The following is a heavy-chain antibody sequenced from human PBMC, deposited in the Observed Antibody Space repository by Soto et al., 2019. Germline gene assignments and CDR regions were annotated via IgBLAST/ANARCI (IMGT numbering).Heavy chain of an antibody. Sequence: QVTLKESGPVLVKPTEPLTLTCTVSGFSLSNARMGVSWIRQPPGKALEWLAHIFSNDEKSYSTSLKSRLTISKDTSKSQVVLTMTNMDPVDTATYYCARISSSGWLETPYNWFDPWGQGTLVTVSS. CDR2: IFSNDEK. V-gene: IGHV2-26*01. D-gene: IGHD6-19*01. CDR1: GFSLSNARMG. J-gene: IGHJ5*02. CDR3: ARISSSGWLETPYNWFDP.